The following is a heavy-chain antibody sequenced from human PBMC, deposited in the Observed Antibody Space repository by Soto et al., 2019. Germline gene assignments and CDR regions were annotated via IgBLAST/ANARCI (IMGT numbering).Heavy chain of an antibody. J-gene: IGHJ5*02. V-gene: IGHV1-69*13. D-gene: IGHD4-4*01. Sequence: SVKVSCKASGGTFSSYAISWVRQAPGQGLEWMGGIIPIFGTANYVQKFQGRVTITADESTSTAYMELSSLRSEDTAVYYCARDQPPSYSNYVGWFDPWGQGTLVTVSS. CDR3: ARDQPPSYSNYVGWFDP. CDR2: IIPIFGTA. CDR1: GGTFSSYA.